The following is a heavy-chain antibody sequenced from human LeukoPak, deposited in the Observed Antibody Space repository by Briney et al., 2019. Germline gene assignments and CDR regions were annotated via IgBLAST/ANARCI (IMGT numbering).Heavy chain of an antibody. V-gene: IGHV3-53*01. CDR1: GVTVITND. Sequence: GSLKLSCSASGVTVITNDMNWVRPAPGKGPEWVSVLYSDGNTKYADSVQGRFTISRDNSKNTLYLEMNSLSPDDTAVYYCARGVEPLAANTLAYWGQGTLVTVSS. CDR2: LYSDGNT. J-gene: IGHJ4*02. CDR3: ARGVEPLAANTLAY. D-gene: IGHD1-14*01.